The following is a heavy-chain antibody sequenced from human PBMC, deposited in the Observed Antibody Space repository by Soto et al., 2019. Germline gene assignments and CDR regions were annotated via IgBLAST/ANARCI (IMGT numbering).Heavy chain of an antibody. D-gene: IGHD6-6*01. CDR1: GGSVSSGSYY. Sequence: SETLSLTCTVSGGSVSSGSYYWSWIRQPPGKGLEWIGYIYYSGSTNYNPSLKSRVTISVDTSKNQFSLRLSSVTTADTAVYYCAIEEFIAARPFYGMDVWGQGTTVTVSS. J-gene: IGHJ6*02. CDR2: IYYSGST. V-gene: IGHV4-61*01. CDR3: AIEEFIAARPFYGMDV.